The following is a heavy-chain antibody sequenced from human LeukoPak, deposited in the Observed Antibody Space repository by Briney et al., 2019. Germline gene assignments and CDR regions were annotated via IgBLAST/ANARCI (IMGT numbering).Heavy chain of an antibody. V-gene: IGHV4-34*01. D-gene: IGHD2-15*01. J-gene: IGHJ4*02. CDR2: INHSGST. CDR3: ARGPDIVVEYYFDY. CDR1: GGSFSGYY. Sequence: SETLSLTCAVYGGSFSGYYWSWIRQPPGKGLEWIGEINHSGSTNYNPSLKGRVTISVDTSKNQFSLKLSSVTAADTAVYYCARGPDIVVEYYFDYWGQGTLVTVSS.